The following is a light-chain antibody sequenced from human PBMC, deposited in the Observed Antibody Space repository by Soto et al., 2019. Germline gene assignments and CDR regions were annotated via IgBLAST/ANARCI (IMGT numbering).Light chain of an antibody. CDR1: QRITSY. CDR3: QQGFANPPVT. V-gene: IGKV1-39*01. CDR2: AAS. J-gene: IGKJ5*01. Sequence: DLQMTQSPSSLSASVGDRVTISCRASQRITSYLNWYQQKPGKAPKLLIYAASILQSGVPSRFSGSGSGTDFTLTISNLQPDDFATYYCQQGFANPPVTFGPGTRLEIK.